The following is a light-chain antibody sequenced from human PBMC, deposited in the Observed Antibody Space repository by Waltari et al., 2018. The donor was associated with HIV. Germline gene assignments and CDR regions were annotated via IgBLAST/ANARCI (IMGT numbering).Light chain of an antibody. CDR2: SKN. CDR3: AAWDDSLNGHGV. V-gene: IGLV1-44*01. J-gene: IGLJ1*01. CDR1: SSHIGSNT. Sequence: QSVLTQPPSASGTPGQRVTISCSGSSSHIGSNTVKWYQQLPGTAPNLLNSSKNPRPSGGPYRFSGSKLCTAASPAIIGLQSEYEADYYCAAWDDSLNGHGVFGTGTKVTVL.